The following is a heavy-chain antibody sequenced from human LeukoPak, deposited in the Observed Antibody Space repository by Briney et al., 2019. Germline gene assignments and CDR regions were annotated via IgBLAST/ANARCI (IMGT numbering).Heavy chain of an antibody. CDR2: INPNSGGT. D-gene: IGHD3-10*01. V-gene: IGHV1-2*04. CDR1: GYTFTGYY. J-gene: IGHJ4*02. Sequence: ASVKVSCKASGYTFTGYYMHWVRQAPGQGLEWMGWINPNSGGTNYAQKFQGWVTMTRDTSISTAYMELSRLRSDDTAVYYCARVRGYVLQYYFDYWGQGTLVTVSS. CDR3: ARVRGYVLQYYFDY.